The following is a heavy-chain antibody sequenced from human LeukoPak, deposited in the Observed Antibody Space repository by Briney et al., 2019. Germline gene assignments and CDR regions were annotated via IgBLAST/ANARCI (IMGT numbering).Heavy chain of an antibody. CDR2: IYYSGST. V-gene: IGHV4-59*01. Sequence: PSETLSLTCTVSGGSISSYYWNRIRQPPGKGREWIGNIYYSGSTNYNPSLKRRVTISVDTSKNQFSLKLSSVTAADTAVYYCARDGGDWFDPWGQGTLVTVSS. CDR3: ARDGGDWFDP. J-gene: IGHJ5*02. CDR1: GGSISSYY. D-gene: IGHD2-21*01.